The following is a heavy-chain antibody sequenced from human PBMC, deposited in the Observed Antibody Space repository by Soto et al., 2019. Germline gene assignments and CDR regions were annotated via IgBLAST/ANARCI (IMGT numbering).Heavy chain of an antibody. CDR1: SGSFSTYD. Sequence: PSETLSLTCTVSSGSFSTYDWSWIRQPAGKGLEWIGRIYSSGSTLYNPSLKSRVTMSVDTSKNQFSLKLSSVTAADTAVYLCAGGAAADFFDYWGQGTLVTVSS. D-gene: IGHD6-13*01. V-gene: IGHV4-4*07. CDR2: IYSSGST. J-gene: IGHJ4*02. CDR3: AGGAAADFFDY.